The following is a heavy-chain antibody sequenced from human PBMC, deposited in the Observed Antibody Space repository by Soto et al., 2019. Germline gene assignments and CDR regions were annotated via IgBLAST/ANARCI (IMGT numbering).Heavy chain of an antibody. D-gene: IGHD5-12*01. CDR2: IIPIFGTA. Sequence: SVKVSCKASGGTFSSYAISWVRQAPGQGLEWMGGIIPIFGTANYAQKFQGRVTITADESTSTAYMELSSLRSEDTAVYYCAREGYRGYDFPAIFDYWGQGTLVTVYS. J-gene: IGHJ4*02. CDR1: GGTFSSYA. CDR3: AREGYRGYDFPAIFDY. V-gene: IGHV1-69*13.